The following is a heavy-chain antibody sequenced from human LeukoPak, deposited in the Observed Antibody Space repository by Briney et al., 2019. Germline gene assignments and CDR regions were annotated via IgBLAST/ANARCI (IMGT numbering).Heavy chain of an antibody. CDR3: ASGYCSGGSCYSYFDY. Sequence: ASVKVSCKASGYTFTSYGISWVRQAPGQGLEWMGWISAYNGNTNYAQKLQGRVTMTTDTSTSTAYMELRSLRSDDTAVYYCASGYCSGGSCYSYFDYWGQGTLVTVSS. V-gene: IGHV1-18*01. CDR2: ISAYNGNT. J-gene: IGHJ4*02. D-gene: IGHD2-15*01. CDR1: GYTFTSYG.